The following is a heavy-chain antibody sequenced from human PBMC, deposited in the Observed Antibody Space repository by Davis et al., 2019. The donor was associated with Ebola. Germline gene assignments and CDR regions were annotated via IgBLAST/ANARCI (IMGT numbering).Heavy chain of an antibody. Sequence: GESLKISCAASGFTFSSYAMSWVRQAPGKGLEWVSAISGSGGSTYYADSVKGRFTISRDNSKNTLYLQMNSLRAEDTATYYCARYCHYTDCSYFDCWGQGTMVAVSS. CDR1: GFTFSSYA. D-gene: IGHD2-15*01. CDR3: ARYCHYTDCSYFDC. V-gene: IGHV3-23*01. J-gene: IGHJ4*02. CDR2: ISGSGGST.